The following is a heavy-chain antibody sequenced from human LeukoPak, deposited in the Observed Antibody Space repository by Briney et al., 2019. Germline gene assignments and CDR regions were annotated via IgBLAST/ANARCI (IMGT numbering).Heavy chain of an antibody. D-gene: IGHD5-18*01. CDR1: GFSFSDYD. J-gene: IGHJ1*01. CDR2: ISGRSSHI. CDR3: GRAFPPLRTASAGDL. Sequence: GGSLRLTCSASGFSFSDYDMNWVRQAPGKGLEWVSAISGRSSHIYYGESVKGRFTISRDNAKNSLYLQMDSRGVEDTAVYYCGRAFPPLRTASAGDLWGQGTLVIVS. V-gene: IGHV3-21*01.